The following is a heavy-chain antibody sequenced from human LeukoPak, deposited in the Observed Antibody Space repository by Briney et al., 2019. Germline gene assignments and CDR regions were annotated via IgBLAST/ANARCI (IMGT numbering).Heavy chain of an antibody. CDR3: ARVDYGGQGDAFDI. CDR1: GGSISSYY. CDR2: IYYSGST. J-gene: IGHJ3*02. Sequence: PSETLSLTCTVSGGSISSYYWSWIRQPPGKGLEWIGYIYYSGSTNYNPSLKSRVTISVDTSKNQFSLKLSSVTAADTAVYYCARVDYGGQGDAFDIWGQGTMVTVSS. D-gene: IGHD4-23*01. V-gene: IGHV4-59*01.